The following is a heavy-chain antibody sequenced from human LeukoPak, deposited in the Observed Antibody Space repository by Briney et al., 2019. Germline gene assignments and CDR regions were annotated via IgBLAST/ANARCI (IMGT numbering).Heavy chain of an antibody. Sequence: GGSLRLSCAASGFTVSSNYMSWVRQAPGKGLEWVSVIYSGGSTYYADSVEGRFTISRDNSKNTLYLQMNSLRAEDTAVYYCARERCDLTSSWHNWFDPWGQGTLVTVSS. CDR1: GFTVSSNY. CDR3: ARERCDLTSSWHNWFDP. CDR2: IYSGGST. J-gene: IGHJ5*02. D-gene: IGHD6-13*01. V-gene: IGHV3-53*01.